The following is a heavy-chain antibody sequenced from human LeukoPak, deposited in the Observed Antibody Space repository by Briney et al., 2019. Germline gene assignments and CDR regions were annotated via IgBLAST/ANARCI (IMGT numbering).Heavy chain of an antibody. J-gene: IGHJ4*02. CDR2: INRSERI. V-gene: IGHV4-34*01. CDR1: GESFSGDY. Sequence: SETLSLTCAVYGESFSGDYWGFLRQTPGQGLEWVGEINRSERINYNPSLVGRVTVSADTSKTQPSLHLSYVTAADTAVYYCARGHYDSGGYYYGIRAYYFDYWGQGTLVTVSS. CDR3: ARGHYDSGGYYYGIRAYYFDY. D-gene: IGHD3-22*01.